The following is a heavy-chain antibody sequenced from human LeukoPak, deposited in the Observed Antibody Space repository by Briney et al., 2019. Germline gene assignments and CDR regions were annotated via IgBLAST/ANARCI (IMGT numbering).Heavy chain of an antibody. CDR3: TTHYLGYYYNY. Sequence: PGGSLRLSCAASVFTFSNAWMSWGRQAPGKGLEWVGRIYSKADGGTTDFAAPVKGRFTISRDDSKNTLYLQMNSLKTEDTAVYYCTTHYLGYYYNYWGQGTLVTVSS. D-gene: IGHD3-22*01. V-gene: IGHV3-15*01. CDR1: VFTFSNAW. CDR2: IYSKADGGTT. J-gene: IGHJ4*02.